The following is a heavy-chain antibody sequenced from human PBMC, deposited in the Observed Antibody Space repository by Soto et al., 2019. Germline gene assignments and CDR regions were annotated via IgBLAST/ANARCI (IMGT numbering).Heavy chain of an antibody. J-gene: IGHJ4*02. CDR2: IYWDDDK. V-gene: IGHV2-5*02. D-gene: IGHD4-17*01. CDR3: AHAHRDDYGDLLFGY. Sequence: QITLKESGPTLVKPTQTLTLTCTFSGFSLSTSGVGVGWIRQPPGKALEWLALIYWDDDKRYSPSLKSRLTIPQDNYKDHVVLTMTNMDPVDTFTYYCAHAHRDDYGDLLFGYWGQGTLVTVSS. CDR1: GFSLSTSGVG.